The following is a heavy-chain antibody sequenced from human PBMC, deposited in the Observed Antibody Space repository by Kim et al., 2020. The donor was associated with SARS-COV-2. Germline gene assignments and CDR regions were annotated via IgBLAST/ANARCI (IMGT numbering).Heavy chain of an antibody. J-gene: IGHJ6*02. CDR2: IKQDGSEK. V-gene: IGHV3-7*03. CDR3: ARDRSYDFWSGYYYYYGMDV. Sequence: GGSLRLSCAASGFTFSSYWMSWVRQAPGKGLEWVANIKQDGSEKYYVDSVKGRFTISRDNAKNSLYLQMNSLRAEDTAVYYCARDRSYDFWSGYYYYYGMDVWGQGTTVTVSS. CDR1: GFTFSSYW. D-gene: IGHD3-3*01.